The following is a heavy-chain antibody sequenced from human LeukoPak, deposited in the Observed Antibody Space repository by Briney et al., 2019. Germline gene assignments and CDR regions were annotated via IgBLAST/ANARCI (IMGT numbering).Heavy chain of an antibody. D-gene: IGHD1-1*01. CDR1: GFTFSSYW. J-gene: IGHJ3*02. Sequence: GGSLRLSCAASGFTFSSYWMGWVRQAPGKGLEWVANIKQDGSEKYYVDSVKGRFTISRDNAKNSLYLQMNSLRAEDTAVYYCARVLTWNDVSVDAFDIWGQGTMVIVSS. CDR3: ARVLTWNDVSVDAFDI. CDR2: IKQDGSEK. V-gene: IGHV3-7*01.